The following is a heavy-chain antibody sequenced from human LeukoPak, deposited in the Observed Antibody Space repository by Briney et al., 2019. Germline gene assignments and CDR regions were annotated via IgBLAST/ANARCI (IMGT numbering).Heavy chain of an antibody. D-gene: IGHD3-16*01. V-gene: IGHV4-38-2*02. Sequence: SQTLSLTCTVSGYSISDGYYWGWIRQPPGKGLEWIATIYHGGSTYYNPSLESRVTISLDTSKNHFSLNLTSVTAADTAMYYCARDNPLINAFDIWGQGTMVTVSS. CDR3: ARDNPLINAFDI. CDR2: IYHGGST. J-gene: IGHJ3*02. CDR1: GYSISDGYY.